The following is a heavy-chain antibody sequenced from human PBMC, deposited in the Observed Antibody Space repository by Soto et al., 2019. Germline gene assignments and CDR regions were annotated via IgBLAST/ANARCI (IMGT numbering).Heavy chain of an antibody. J-gene: IGHJ4*02. Sequence: PGGFLRLSCSASGFIFSESTIYWVRQVPGKGLEAISAVSTSGRSTYYADSVKDRFTISRDNSKNTLFLQMGSLRPEDTAIYYCVKQAHGLDGVAFDYWGQGTQVTVSS. CDR2: VSTSGRST. CDR3: VKQAHGLDGVAFDY. D-gene: IGHD2-15*01. V-gene: IGHV3-64D*06. CDR1: GFIFSEST.